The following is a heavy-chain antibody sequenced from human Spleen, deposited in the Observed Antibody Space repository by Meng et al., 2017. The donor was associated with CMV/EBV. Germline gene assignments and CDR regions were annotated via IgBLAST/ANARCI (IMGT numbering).Heavy chain of an antibody. D-gene: IGHD6-6*01. CDR1: GFTFSSYG. Sequence: GESLKISCAASGFTFSSYGMYWVRRAPGKGLEWVAVIWYDGSNKYYADSVKGRFTISRDNAKSSLYLEMSSLRAEDTAIYYCARGPRQLASPNYNGMDVWGQGTTVTVSS. CDR2: IWYDGSNK. V-gene: IGHV3-33*01. CDR3: ARGPRQLASPNYNGMDV. J-gene: IGHJ6*02.